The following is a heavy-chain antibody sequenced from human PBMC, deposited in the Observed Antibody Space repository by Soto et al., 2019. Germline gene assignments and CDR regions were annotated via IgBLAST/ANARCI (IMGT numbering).Heavy chain of an antibody. CDR2: VSGSGDST. Sequence: EVQLLESGGGLAQPGGSLRLSCAASAFTFSSYAMSWVRQAPGKGLEWVSAVSGSGDSTYYADSVKGRFTISRDNSKSTLYLPMTSLRAEDTAVYYCAKGRASDCPGCTQAYWGQGTLVTVSS. V-gene: IGHV3-23*01. J-gene: IGHJ4*02. CDR1: AFTFSSYA. CDR3: AKGRASDCPGCTQAY. D-gene: IGHD2-21*02.